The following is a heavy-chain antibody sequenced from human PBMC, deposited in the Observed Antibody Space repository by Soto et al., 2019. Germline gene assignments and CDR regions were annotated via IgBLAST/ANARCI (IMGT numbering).Heavy chain of an antibody. D-gene: IGHD4-17*01. J-gene: IGHJ4*02. CDR1: GGSISSGGYY. V-gene: IGHV4-30-4*01. Sequence: PSETLSLTCTVSGGSISSGGYYWSWIRQPPGKGLEWIGYIYYSGSTYYNPSLKSRVTISVDTSKNQFSLKLSSVTAADTAVYYCAREPTNYGDYEVDYWGQGTLVTVSS. CDR3: AREPTNYGDYEVDY. CDR2: IYYSGST.